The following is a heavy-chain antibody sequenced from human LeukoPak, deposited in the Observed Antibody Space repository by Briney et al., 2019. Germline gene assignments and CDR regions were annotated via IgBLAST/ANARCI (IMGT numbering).Heavy chain of an antibody. J-gene: IGHJ4*02. V-gene: IGHV3-23*01. Sequence: GGSLRLSCAASGFTFSSYAMSWVRQAPGKGLEWVSAICGSGGGTYYADSVKGRFTISRDNSKHALYLQMNSLRAEDTAVYYCAKNYYGSGSYYIIDYWGQGTLVTVSS. CDR2: ICGSGGGT. CDR1: GFTFSSYA. CDR3: AKNYYGSGSYYIIDY. D-gene: IGHD3-10*01.